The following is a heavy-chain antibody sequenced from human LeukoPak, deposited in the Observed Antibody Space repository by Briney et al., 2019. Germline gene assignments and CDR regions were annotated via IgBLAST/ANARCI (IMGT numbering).Heavy chain of an antibody. CDR3: AKGYSSGWYQVDAFDI. J-gene: IGHJ3*02. Sequence: GGSLRLSCAASGFTFSSYSMTWVRQAPGKGLEWVSSISSSSSYIYYVDSVKGRFTISRDNAKNSLYLQMNSLRAEDTAVYYCAKGYSSGWYQVDAFDIWGQGTMVTVSS. V-gene: IGHV3-21*01. CDR1: GFTFSSYS. CDR2: ISSSSSYI. D-gene: IGHD6-19*01.